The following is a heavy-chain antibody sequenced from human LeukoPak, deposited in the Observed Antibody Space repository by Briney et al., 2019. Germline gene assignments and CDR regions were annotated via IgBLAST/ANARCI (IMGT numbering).Heavy chain of an antibody. CDR2: IKEDGTET. J-gene: IGHJ4*02. V-gene: IGHV3-7*03. CDR1: GFMFSSNW. CDR3: AKEGRSLQTY. Sequence: GGSLRLSCAASGFMFSSNWMSWVRLAPGKGLEWVANIKEDGTETYYVDSVKGRFTISRDNAKNSLYLQMNSLRVEDTAVYYCAKEGRSLQTYWGQGILVTVSS. D-gene: IGHD5-24*01.